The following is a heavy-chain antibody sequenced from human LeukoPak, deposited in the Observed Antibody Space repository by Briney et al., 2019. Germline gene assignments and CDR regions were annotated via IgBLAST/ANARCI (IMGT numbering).Heavy chain of an antibody. CDR3: ARAPLGGATTINFDD. CDR2: THPNSGGT. V-gene: IGHV1-2*02. CDR1: GYTFSGYY. D-gene: IGHD1-26*01. Sequence: ASVKVTFMTSGYTFSGYYMNWVRQAPGQGLEWMGWTHPNSGGTYYAQKFKGRVTMTRDTSITTAYMELSWLTSDDTAVYYCARAPLGGATTINFDDWGPVTLVTVSS. J-gene: IGHJ4*02.